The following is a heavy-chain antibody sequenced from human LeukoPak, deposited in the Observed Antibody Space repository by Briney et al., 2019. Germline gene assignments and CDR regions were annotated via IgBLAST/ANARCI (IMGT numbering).Heavy chain of an antibody. D-gene: IGHD3-22*01. V-gene: IGHV4-59*08. J-gene: IGHJ4*02. Sequence: SETLSLTCTVSGGSISSYYWSWIRQPPGKELEWIGYIYYSGSTNYNPSLKSRVTISVDTSKHQFSLKLSSVTAADTAVYYCARHNYDAFDYWGQGTLVTVSS. CDR2: IYYSGST. CDR3: ARHNYDAFDY. CDR1: GGSISSYY.